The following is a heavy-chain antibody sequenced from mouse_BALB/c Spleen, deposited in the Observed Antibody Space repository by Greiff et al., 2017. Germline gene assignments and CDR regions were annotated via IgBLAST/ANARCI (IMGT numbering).Heavy chain of an antibody. Sequence: EVQLQQSGPSLVKPSQSLSLTCSVTGYSITSGYYWNWIRQFPGNKLEWMGYISYDGSNNYNPSLKNRISITRDTSKNQFFLQLNSVTTEDTATYYCARDGYDYDYAMDYWGQGTSVTVSS. CDR3: ARDGYDYDYAMDY. D-gene: IGHD2-4*01. CDR2: ISYDGSN. CDR1: GYSITSGYY. J-gene: IGHJ4*01. V-gene: IGHV3-6*02.